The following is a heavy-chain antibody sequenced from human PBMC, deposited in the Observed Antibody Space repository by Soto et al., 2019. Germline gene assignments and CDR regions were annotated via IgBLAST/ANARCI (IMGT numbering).Heavy chain of an antibody. J-gene: IGHJ4*02. CDR3: ARAGYSYGFGYYYDY. D-gene: IGHD5-18*01. CDR2: IYYDGST. Sequence: PSETLSLTCTVSGGSIIRYYCIWIRHPPGKGLEWIGYIYYDGSTNYSPSLKSRVTISVDTSKNQFSLRLNSVTAADTAVYYCARAGYSYGFGYYYDYWGQGTLVTVSS. V-gene: IGHV4-59*01. CDR1: GGSIIRYY.